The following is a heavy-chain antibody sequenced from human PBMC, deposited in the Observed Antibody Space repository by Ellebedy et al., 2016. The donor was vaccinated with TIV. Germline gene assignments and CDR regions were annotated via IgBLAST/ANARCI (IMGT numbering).Heavy chain of an antibody. D-gene: IGHD3-10*01. J-gene: IGHJ4*02. CDR1: GFTFSGFA. V-gene: IGHV3-30*18. CDR3: VKGDSLIRGVKHFDQ. CDR2: VSFDGTYK. Sequence: GESLKISXVVSGFTFSGFAMHWVRQLPGKGLEWVAVVSFDGTYKYYRDSVKGRFTISRDNSANTLFLQMDSVRPEDSAVYNCVKGDSLIRGVKHFDQWGQGALVTVSS.